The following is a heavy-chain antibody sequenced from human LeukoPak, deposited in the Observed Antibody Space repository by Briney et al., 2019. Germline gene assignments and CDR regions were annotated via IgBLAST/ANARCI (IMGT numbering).Heavy chain of an antibody. CDR1: GGSISSYY. CDR2: IYTSGST. CDR3: ARLRFLEWRLDY. D-gene: IGHD3-3*01. V-gene: IGHV4-4*07. Sequence: SETLSLTCTVSGGSISSYYWSWIRQPAGKGLEWIGRIYTSGSTNYNPSLKSRVTISVDTSKNQFSLKLSSVTAADTAVYYCARLRFLEWRLDYWGQGTLVTVSS. J-gene: IGHJ4*02.